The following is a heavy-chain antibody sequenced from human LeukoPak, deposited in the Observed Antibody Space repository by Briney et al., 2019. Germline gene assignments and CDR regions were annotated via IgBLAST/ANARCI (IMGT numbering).Heavy chain of an antibody. CDR3: ARVQGYCSGGSCSTFFDY. J-gene: IGHJ4*02. V-gene: IGHV4-59*01. CDR2: IYYSGST. Sequence: SEILSLTCTVSGGSISSYYWSWIRQPPGKGLEWIGYIYYSGSTNYNPSLKSRVTISVDTSKNQFSLKLSSVTAADTAVYYCARVQGYCSGGSCSTFFDYWGQGTLVTVSS. CDR1: GGSISSYY. D-gene: IGHD2-15*01.